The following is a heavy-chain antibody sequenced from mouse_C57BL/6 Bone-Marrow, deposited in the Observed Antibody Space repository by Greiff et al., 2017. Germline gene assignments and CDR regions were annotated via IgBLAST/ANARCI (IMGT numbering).Heavy chain of an antibody. J-gene: IGHJ2*01. D-gene: IGHD4-1*02. CDR1: GYTFTDYY. V-gene: IGHV1-19*01. Sequence: VQLKQSGPVLVKPGASVKMSCKASGYTFTDYYMTWVKQSHGKSLEWIGVINPYNGGTSYNQKFKGKATLTVDKSSSTAYMELNSLTSEDSAVYYCGQLGHFDYWGQGTTLTVSS. CDR3: GQLGHFDY. CDR2: INPYNGGT.